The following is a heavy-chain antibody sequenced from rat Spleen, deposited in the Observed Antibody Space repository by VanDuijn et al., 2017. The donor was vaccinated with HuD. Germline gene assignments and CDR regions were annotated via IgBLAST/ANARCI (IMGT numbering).Heavy chain of an antibody. CDR1: GFSLPSYG. V-gene: IGHV2-30*01. D-gene: IGHD1-12*01. CDR3: VRANRESYAHFDY. CDR2: IWTGGST. Sequence: QVQLKESGPGLVQPSQTLSLTCTVSGFSLPSYGVSWVRQPPGKGLEWMGVIWTGGSTAFNSSFNSRLSVSRDISKSQVFLRMNSLQTEDTATYYCVRANRESYAHFDYWGQGVVVTVSS. J-gene: IGHJ2*01.